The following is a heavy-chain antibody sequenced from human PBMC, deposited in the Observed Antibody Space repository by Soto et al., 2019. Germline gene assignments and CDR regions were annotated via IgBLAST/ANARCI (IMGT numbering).Heavy chain of an antibody. CDR3: ARGIVVVVAATRNWFDP. V-gene: IGHV1-46*03. CDR2: INPSGGST. D-gene: IGHD2-15*01. J-gene: IGHJ5*02. CDR1: VYTFTSYY. Sequence: GASVKVSCKASVYTFTSYYSHWVRQAHEQGLEWMGIINPSGGSTSYAQKFQGRVTMTRDTSTSTVYMELSSLRSEDTAVYYCARGIVVVVAATRNWFDPWGQGTLVTVPQ.